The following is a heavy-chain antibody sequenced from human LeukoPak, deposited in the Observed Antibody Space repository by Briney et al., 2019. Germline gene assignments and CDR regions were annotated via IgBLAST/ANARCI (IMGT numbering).Heavy chain of an antibody. D-gene: IGHD2-2*01. CDR2: INAGNGDT. Sequence: AFVRVSCKASVYTFTSYAMHWGRQAPGQRLEWRGGINAGNGDTKYSQKFQGRVTITRDTSASTAYMELSSLRSDDTAVYYCARALVVVPAAMRHWGQGTLVTVSS. CDR1: VYTFTSYA. V-gene: IGHV1-3*01. CDR3: ARALVVVPAAMRH. J-gene: IGHJ4*02.